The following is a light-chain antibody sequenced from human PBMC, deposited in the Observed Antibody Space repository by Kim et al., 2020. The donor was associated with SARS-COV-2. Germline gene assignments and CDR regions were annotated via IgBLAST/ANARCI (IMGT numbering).Light chain of an antibody. Sequence: VLPVPTARITCSGVVLAKKYARWFQQKPGQAPVLVIYKDSERPSGIPERFAGSSSGTTVTLTISGAQLEDEADYYCYSAADNNLVFGGGTQLTVL. V-gene: IGLV3-27*01. CDR3: YSAADNNLV. J-gene: IGLJ2*01. CDR1: VLAKKY. CDR2: KDS.